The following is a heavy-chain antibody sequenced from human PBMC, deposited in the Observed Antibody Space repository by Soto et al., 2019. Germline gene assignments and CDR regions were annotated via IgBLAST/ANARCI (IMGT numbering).Heavy chain of an antibody. CDR3: ARDFGSSWYYFDY. Sequence: PSETLSLTCTVSGGSISSYYWSWIRQPPGKGLEWIGYIYNSGSTNYNPSLKSRVTMSVDTSKNQFSLKLSSVTAADTAVYYCARDFGSSWYYFDYWGQGTLVTVSS. D-gene: IGHD6-13*01. J-gene: IGHJ4*02. CDR1: GGSISSYY. CDR2: IYNSGST. V-gene: IGHV4-59*01.